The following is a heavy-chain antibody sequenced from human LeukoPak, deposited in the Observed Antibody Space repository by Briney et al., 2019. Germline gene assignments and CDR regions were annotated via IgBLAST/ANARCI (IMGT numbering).Heavy chain of an antibody. D-gene: IGHD2-2*01. Sequence: SETLSLTCAVYGGSFSGYYWSWIRQPPGKGLEWIGEINHSGSTNYNPSLKSRVTISVDTSKNQFSLKLSSVTAADTAVYYCARGARAYCSSTSCKKGWFDPWGQGTLVTVSS. CDR3: ARGARAYCSSTSCKKGWFDP. V-gene: IGHV4-34*01. J-gene: IGHJ5*02. CDR1: GGSFSGYY. CDR2: INHSGST.